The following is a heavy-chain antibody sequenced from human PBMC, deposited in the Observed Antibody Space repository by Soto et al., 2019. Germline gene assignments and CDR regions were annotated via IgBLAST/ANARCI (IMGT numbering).Heavy chain of an antibody. Sequence: ASVKVSCKASGYTFTGYYMHWVRQAPGQGLEWMGWINPNSGGTNYAQKFQGRVTMTRDTSISTAYMELSRLRSDDTAVYYCARVARYCSGGSCYFWFDTWGQGTLVTVSS. J-gene: IGHJ5*02. CDR1: GYTFTGYY. CDR2: INPNSGGT. D-gene: IGHD2-15*01. CDR3: ARVARYCSGGSCYFWFDT. V-gene: IGHV1-2*02.